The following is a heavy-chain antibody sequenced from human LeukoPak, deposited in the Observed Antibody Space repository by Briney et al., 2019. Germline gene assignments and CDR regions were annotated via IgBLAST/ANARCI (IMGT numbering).Heavy chain of an antibody. J-gene: IGHJ4*02. V-gene: IGHV4-38-2*01. CDR2: IYHSGST. CDR3: ARLRTYDFWGGYYGGEDY. CDR1: GYSISSGYY. Sequence: SETLSLTCAVSGYSISSGYYWGWIRQPPGKGLEWIGSIYHSGSTYYNPSLKSRVTISVDTSKNQFSLKLSSVTAADTAVYYFARLRTYDFWGGYYGGEDYWGQGTLVTVSS. D-gene: IGHD3-3*01.